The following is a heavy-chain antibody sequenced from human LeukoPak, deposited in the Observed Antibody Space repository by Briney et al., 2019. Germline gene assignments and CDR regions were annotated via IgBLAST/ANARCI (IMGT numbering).Heavy chain of an antibody. V-gene: IGHV3-30*04. D-gene: IGHD6-13*01. CDR1: GFTFSTYA. CDR2: ISYDGSKK. J-gene: IGHJ5*02. Sequence: GGSLRLSCAASGFTFSTYAMHWVRQAPGKGLEWVAVISYDGSKKYYSDSVKGRFTISRDNSKNTLFLQMNSLRAEDTAVYSCARSGSSWYSGWFDPWGQGTLVTVS. CDR3: ARSGSSWYSGWFDP.